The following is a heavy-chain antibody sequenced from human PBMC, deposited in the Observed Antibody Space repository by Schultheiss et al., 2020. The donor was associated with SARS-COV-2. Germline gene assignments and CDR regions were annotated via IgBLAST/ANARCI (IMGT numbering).Heavy chain of an antibody. V-gene: IGHV3-48*01. Sequence: GESLKISCAASGFTFSSYWMHWVRQAPGKGLEWVSYISSSGSTIYYADSVKGRFTISRDNSKNTLYLQMNSLRAEDTAVYYCARVGVSVVRYYYYYGMDVWGQGTTVTVSS. CDR2: ISSSGSTI. D-gene: IGHD2-21*01. CDR1: GFTFSSYW. J-gene: IGHJ6*02. CDR3: ARVGVSVVRYYYYYGMDV.